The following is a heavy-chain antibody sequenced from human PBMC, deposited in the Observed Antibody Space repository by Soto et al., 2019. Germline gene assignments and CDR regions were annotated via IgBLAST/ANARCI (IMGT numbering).Heavy chain of an antibody. CDR1: VFSLTTSGVG. D-gene: IGHD4-17*01. Sequence: QITLKESGPTLVKPTQTLTLTCTFSVFSLTTSGVGVGWIRQPPGKALEWLALIYWDDDKRYSPSLKSRITITNDTSNNQVFLTMNNMDPEDTAKYFCAHRTTTVTWWVDPWGQGALVTVSS. V-gene: IGHV2-5*02. CDR3: AHRTTTVTWWVDP. J-gene: IGHJ5*02. CDR2: IYWDDDK.